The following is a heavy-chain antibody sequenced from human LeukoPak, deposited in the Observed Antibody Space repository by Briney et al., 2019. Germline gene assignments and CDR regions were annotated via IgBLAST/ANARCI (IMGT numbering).Heavy chain of an antibody. J-gene: IGHJ4*02. CDR2: ISGSGGST. CDR1: GFTFSGYA. V-gene: IGHV3-23*01. D-gene: IGHD2-2*01. CDR3: AKVRRGNIVVVPAAMPAYYGDYDY. Sequence: QPGGSLRLSCAASGFTFSGYAMSWVRQAPGKGLEWVSAISGSGGSTYYADSVKGRFTISRDNSKNTLYLQMNSLRAEDTAVYYCAKVRRGNIVVVPAAMPAYYGDYDYWGQGTLVTVSS.